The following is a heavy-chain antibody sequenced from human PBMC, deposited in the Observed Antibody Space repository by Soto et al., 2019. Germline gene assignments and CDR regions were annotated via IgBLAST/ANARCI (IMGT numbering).Heavy chain of an antibody. Sequence: ASVKVSCKASGGTFSSYAIIWVRQAPGQGLEWMGGIIPIFGTANYAQKFQGRVTITADESTSTAYMELSSLRSEDTAVYYCAREGSSGYHFDYWGQGTLVTVSS. CDR1: GGTFSSYA. V-gene: IGHV1-69*13. CDR2: IIPIFGTA. CDR3: AREGSSGYHFDY. J-gene: IGHJ4*02. D-gene: IGHD3-22*01.